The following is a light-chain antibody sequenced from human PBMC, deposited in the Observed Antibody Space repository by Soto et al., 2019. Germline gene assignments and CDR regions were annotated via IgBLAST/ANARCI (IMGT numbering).Light chain of an antibody. CDR2: EAS. J-gene: IGKJ1*01. CDR1: QSVTSSY. V-gene: IGKV3-20*01. CDR3: QQFGRSPPSWT. Sequence: EIVLTQSPATLSLSPGARATLSCRASQSVTSSYLAWYQQKPGQPPRLVISEASTRATGIPDRFSGSGSGTDFTLTISSLEPEDFAVYYCQQFGRSPPSWTFGQGTKVEI.